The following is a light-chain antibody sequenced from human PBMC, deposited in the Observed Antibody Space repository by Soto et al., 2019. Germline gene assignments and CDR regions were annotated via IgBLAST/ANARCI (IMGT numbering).Light chain of an antibody. Sequence: QSALTQPASVSGSPGQSITIFCTGTSSDVGAYKFVSWYRHHPGRAPQVMIYEVSNRPSGVSNRFSGSKSGYTASLTISGLQAEDEADYYCNSHTSSGFRVFGTGTKLTVL. CDR2: EVS. V-gene: IGLV2-14*01. CDR1: SSDVGAYKF. J-gene: IGLJ1*01. CDR3: NSHTSSGFRV.